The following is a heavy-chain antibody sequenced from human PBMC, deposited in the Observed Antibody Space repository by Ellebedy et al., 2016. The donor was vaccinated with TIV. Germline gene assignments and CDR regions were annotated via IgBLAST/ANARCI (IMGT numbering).Heavy chain of an antibody. CDR2: INHSGST. J-gene: IGHJ4*02. D-gene: IGHD2-2*01. Sequence: SETLSLXXAVYGGSFSGYYWTWIRQPPGKGLEWIGEINHSGSTNYNPSLKSRVTISVDTSKNQFSLKLSSVTAADTAVYYCARLPAANAPFDYWGQGTLVTVSS. CDR1: GGSFSGYY. CDR3: ARLPAANAPFDY. V-gene: IGHV4-34*01.